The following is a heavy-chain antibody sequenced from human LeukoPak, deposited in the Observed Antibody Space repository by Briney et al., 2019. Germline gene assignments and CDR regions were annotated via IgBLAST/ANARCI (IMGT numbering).Heavy chain of an antibody. V-gene: IGHV1-69*01. CDR3: ARGWLAETTVVTPYNY. CDR1: GGTFISTT. Sequence: SVKVSCKASGGTFISTTINWVRQAPGQGLEWMGGITPIFRTPNYAQKFQGRVTITAVESMSTAYMELSSLRSEDTAVYYCARGWLAETTVVTPYNYWGQGTLVTVSS. D-gene: IGHD2-21*02. CDR2: ITPIFRTP. J-gene: IGHJ4*02.